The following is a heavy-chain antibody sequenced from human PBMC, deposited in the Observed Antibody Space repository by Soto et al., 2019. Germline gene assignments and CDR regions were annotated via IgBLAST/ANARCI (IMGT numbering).Heavy chain of an antibody. CDR3: ARDEDGYNYGAFDI. CDR2: INAGNGNT. Sequence: WASVKVSCKASGYTFTSYAMHWVRQAPGQRLEWMGWINAGNGNTKYSQKFQGRVTITRDTSASTAYMELSSLRSEDTAVYYCARDEDGYNYGAFDIWGQGTMVTVSS. V-gene: IGHV1-3*01. J-gene: IGHJ3*02. CDR1: GYTFTSYA. D-gene: IGHD5-12*01.